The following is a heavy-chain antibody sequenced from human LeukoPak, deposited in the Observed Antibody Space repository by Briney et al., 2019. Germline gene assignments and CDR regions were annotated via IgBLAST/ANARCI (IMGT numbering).Heavy chain of an antibody. Sequence: SVKVSCKASGGIFISYAFSWVRQAPGQGLEWMGGIIPIYGTPNYSQKFRGRVTITADESASTTYMELSSLRSADTAVYYCARVGVGAVQYYFDSWGQGTLVTVSS. J-gene: IGHJ4*02. V-gene: IGHV1-69*13. D-gene: IGHD1-26*01. CDR1: GGIFISYA. CDR2: IIPIYGTP. CDR3: ARVGVGAVQYYFDS.